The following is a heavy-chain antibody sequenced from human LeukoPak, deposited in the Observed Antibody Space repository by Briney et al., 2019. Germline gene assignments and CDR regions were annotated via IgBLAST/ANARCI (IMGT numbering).Heavy chain of an antibody. J-gene: IGHJ4*02. CDR1: GYPFTGYY. Sequence: APVKVSCKASGYPFTGYYIHWVRQAPGQGLEWMGWINPNSGGTNYAQKFQGRVTMTSDTSITTAYMDLSRLTSDDTAVYYCAREISDYASAYWGQGTLVTVSS. CDR3: AREISDYASAY. D-gene: IGHD4-17*01. CDR2: INPNSGGT. V-gene: IGHV1-2*02.